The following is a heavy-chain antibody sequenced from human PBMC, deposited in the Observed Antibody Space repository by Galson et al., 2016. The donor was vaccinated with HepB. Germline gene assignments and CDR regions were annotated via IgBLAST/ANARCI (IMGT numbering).Heavy chain of an antibody. CDR3: AKKRGYCSGGGYYSVGGYFDY. V-gene: IGHV3-66*02. Sequence: SLRLSCAASGFIVSSNYMSWVRQAPGKGLEWVSVIYSGSSTSYADSVKGRFTMSRDNSKNTLYLQMNSLRVEDTAVYYCAKKRGYCSGGGYYSVGGYFDYWGQGTLVTVSS. CDR2: IYSGSST. CDR1: GFIVSSNY. D-gene: IGHD2-15*01. J-gene: IGHJ4*02.